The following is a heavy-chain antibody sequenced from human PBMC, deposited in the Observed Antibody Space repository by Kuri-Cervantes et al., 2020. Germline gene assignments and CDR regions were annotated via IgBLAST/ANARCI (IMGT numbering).Heavy chain of an antibody. CDR2: ISYDGSNK. CDR1: GFTFSSYA. J-gene: IGHJ4*02. D-gene: IGHD2-2*01. CDR3: ARDYCSSTICPYGSGSTHDY. V-gene: IGHV3-30-3*01. Sequence: GGSLRLSCAASGFTFSSYAMHWVRQAPGKGLEWVAVISYDGSNKYYADSVKGRFTISRDNSKNTLYLQMNSLRTEDKGVYYCARDYCSSTICPYGSGSTHDYWGQGTLVTVSS.